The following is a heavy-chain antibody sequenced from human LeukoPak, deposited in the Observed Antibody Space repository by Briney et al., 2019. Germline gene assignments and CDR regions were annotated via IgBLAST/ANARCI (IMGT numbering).Heavy chain of an antibody. CDR2: INSDGSST. V-gene: IGHV3-74*01. CDR1: GFTFSSYW. D-gene: IGHD4-17*01. CDR3: AKDKDGAVTTGDY. Sequence: GGSLRLSCAASGFTFSSYWMHWVRQAPGKGLVWVSRINSDGSSTSYADSVKGRFTISRDNAKNTLYLQMNSLRAEDTAVYYCAKDKDGAVTTGDYWGQGTLVTVSS. J-gene: IGHJ4*02.